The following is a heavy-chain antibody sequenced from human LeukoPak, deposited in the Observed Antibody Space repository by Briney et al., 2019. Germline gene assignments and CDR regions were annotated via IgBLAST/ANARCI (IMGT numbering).Heavy chain of an antibody. Sequence: PSETLSLTCAVYGESFSGYYWSWIRQPPGKGLEWIGEINHSGSTNYNPSLRSRVTISVDTSKNQFSLKLSSVTAADTAVYYCARAWYYYDSSGYYPFDYWGQGTLVTVSS. CDR2: INHSGST. CDR1: GESFSGYY. V-gene: IGHV4-34*01. J-gene: IGHJ4*02. CDR3: ARAWYYYDSSGYYPFDY. D-gene: IGHD3-22*01.